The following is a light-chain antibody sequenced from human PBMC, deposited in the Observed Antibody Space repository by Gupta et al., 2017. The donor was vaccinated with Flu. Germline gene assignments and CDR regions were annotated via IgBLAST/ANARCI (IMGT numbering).Light chain of an antibody. CDR3: QHGYRVPYT. V-gene: IGKV1-39*01. J-gene: IGKJ2*01. CDR1: QSISTY. Sequence: IQMTQSPPSLSRSVGDSVTITCQANQSISTYLSWFQQTQGRAPKLLIYKVSTLHTGVPSRFSGGGSGTDFSLTITSLQADDSAIYYCQHGYRVPYTFGQGTRLEI. CDR2: KVS.